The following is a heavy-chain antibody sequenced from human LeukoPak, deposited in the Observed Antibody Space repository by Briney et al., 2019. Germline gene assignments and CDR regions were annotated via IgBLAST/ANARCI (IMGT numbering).Heavy chain of an antibody. CDR3: ARDRAYSTYDY. D-gene: IGHD2/OR15-2a*01. CDR1: GCTFSTAW. V-gene: IGHV3-7*01. CDR2: IKEDGTVK. J-gene: IGHJ4*02. Sequence: GGSLRLSCTDSGCTFSTAWMTWLRQAPGEGREWVADIKEDGTVKNYVEYVKGRFTISTDNAKNSLHLPMNSLRVEDTAIYYCARDRAYSTYDYWGQGTLVRVSS.